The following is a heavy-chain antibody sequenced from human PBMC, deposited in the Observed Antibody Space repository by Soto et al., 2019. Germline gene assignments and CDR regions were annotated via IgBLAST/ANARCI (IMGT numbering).Heavy chain of an antibody. D-gene: IGHD2-15*01. J-gene: IGHJ4*02. CDR3: AKGSLGYCSGVRCYPFDY. CDR2: ITGDGAYT. Sequence: EVQLLESGGGLVQPGGSLRLSCAASGFTFSHYAMGWVRQAPGKGLEWVSVITGDGAYTYNAESVKGRFTISRDNSKSTLYLQMNSLRAEDTALYYCAKGSLGYCSGVRCYPFDYWCQGALVTVSS. V-gene: IGHV3-23*01. CDR1: GFTFSHYA.